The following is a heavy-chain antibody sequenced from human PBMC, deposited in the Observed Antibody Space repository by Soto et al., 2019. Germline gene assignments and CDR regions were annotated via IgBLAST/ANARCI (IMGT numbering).Heavy chain of an antibody. D-gene: IGHD3-3*01. CDR3: TRFVEFWSGYYNYYYYMDV. CDR1: GFTFSGSA. J-gene: IGHJ6*03. V-gene: IGHV3-73*01. Sequence: GESLKISCAASGFTFSGSAMHWVRQASGKGLEWVGRIRSKANSYATAYAASVKGRFTISRDDSKNTAYLQMNSLKTEDTAVYYCTRFVEFWSGYYNYYYYMDVWGKGTTVTVSS. CDR2: IRSKANSYAT.